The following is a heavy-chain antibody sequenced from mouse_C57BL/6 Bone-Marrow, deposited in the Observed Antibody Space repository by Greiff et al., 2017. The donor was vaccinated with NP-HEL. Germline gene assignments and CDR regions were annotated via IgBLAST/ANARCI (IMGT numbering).Heavy chain of an antibody. CDR2: LSGGGGNT. J-gene: IGHJ3*01. V-gene: IGHV5-9*01. Sequence: EVKLMESGGGLVKPGGSLKLSCAASGFTFSSYTMSWVRQTPEKRLEWVATLSGGGGNTYYPDSVKGRFTISRDNAKNTLYLQMSSLRSEDTALYYCARRYYDHWFAYWGQGTLVTVSA. CDR3: ARRYYDHWFAY. D-gene: IGHD2-4*01. CDR1: GFTFSSYT.